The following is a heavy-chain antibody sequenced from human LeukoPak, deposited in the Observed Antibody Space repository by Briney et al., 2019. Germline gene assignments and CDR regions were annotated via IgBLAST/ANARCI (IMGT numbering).Heavy chain of an antibody. V-gene: IGHV4-31*03. Sequence: PSETLSLTCTVSGGSISSGGYYWSWIRQHPGKGLELIGHIFYSGTTFYNPSLKSRVIMSVDTSKNQFSLKLRSVTAADTAVYYCARALADVLTGSRRGVLFEYWGQGNLVTVSS. CDR2: IFYSGTT. D-gene: IGHD3-9*01. CDR1: GGSISSGGYY. CDR3: ARALADVLTGSRRGVLFEY. J-gene: IGHJ4*02.